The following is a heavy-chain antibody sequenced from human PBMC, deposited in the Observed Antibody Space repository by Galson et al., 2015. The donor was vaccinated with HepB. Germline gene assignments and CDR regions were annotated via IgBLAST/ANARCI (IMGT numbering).Heavy chain of an antibody. CDR2: IKSKTDGGTT. D-gene: IGHD6-19*01. V-gene: IGHV3-15*01. J-gene: IGHJ4*02. CDR3: TTEWWDSSDWYLPNYDY. Sequence: SLRLSCAASGFTFSNAWMSWVRQAPGKGLEWVGRIKSKTDGGTTDYAAPVKGRFTISRDDSKNTLYLQMNSLKTEDTAVYYCTTEWWDSSDWYLPNYDYWGQGTLVTVSS. CDR1: GFTFSNAW.